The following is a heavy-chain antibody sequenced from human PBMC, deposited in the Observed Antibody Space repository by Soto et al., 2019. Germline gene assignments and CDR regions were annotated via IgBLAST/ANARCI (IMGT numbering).Heavy chain of an antibody. CDR1: GVTVTISI. CDR2: IVAGSGNT. Sequence: SVKVSCKTSGVTVTISIVEVVLLTRVQRLEWIGWIVAGSGNTNYAQKFHERVTITRDMSTSTVYMELSSLRVEDTAVYYCARPTYYYDSSGPPGYWGQGTLVTVSS. J-gene: IGHJ4*02. D-gene: IGHD3-22*01. CDR3: ARPTYYYDSSGPPGY. V-gene: IGHV1-58*01.